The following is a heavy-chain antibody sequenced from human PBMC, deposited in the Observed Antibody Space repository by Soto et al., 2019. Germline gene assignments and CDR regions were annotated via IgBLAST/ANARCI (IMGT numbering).Heavy chain of an antibody. CDR1: GFTFSNYA. J-gene: IGHJ6*02. CDR3: VKDSTLS. CDR2: ITTDGGST. Sequence: GGSLRLSCSASGFTFSNYAMHWVRQAQGKGLEYVSAITTDGGSTSYADFVKGRFTISRDNSKNTLYLQMTSLRPEDTAVYYCVKDSTLSWGQGTTVTVSS. V-gene: IGHV3-64D*06.